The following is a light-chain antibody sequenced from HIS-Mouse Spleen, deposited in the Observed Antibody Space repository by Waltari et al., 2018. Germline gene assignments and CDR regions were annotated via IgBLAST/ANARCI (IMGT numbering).Light chain of an antibody. CDR2: EDS. V-gene: IGLV3-10*01. Sequence: SYELTQPPSVSVSPGPTARITCSGDALPKKYPYWYQQNSGQAPGLVIYEDSKRPSGIPERFSGSSSGTMATLTISGAQVEDEADYYCYSTDSSGNHRVFGGGTKLTVL. CDR1: ALPKKY. CDR3: YSTDSSGNHRV. J-gene: IGLJ2*01.